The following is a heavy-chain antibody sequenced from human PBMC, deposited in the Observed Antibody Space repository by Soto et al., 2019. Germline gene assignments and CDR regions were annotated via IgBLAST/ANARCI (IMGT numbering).Heavy chain of an antibody. CDR2: INPNGGVT. CDR3: ARESGGATATLDYYYFYMDV. CDR1: GDSFNDYY. J-gene: IGHJ6*03. V-gene: IGHV1-2*04. Sequence: QVQLVQSGAEVRKPGGSVTVTCRSSGDSFNDYYIHWVRQAPGQGFEWMGWINPNGGVTKYAQKFQGWVSMTRDTSIRTVYMQLSRLRSDDTAVYYCARESGGATATLDYYYFYMDVWGTGTTVTVCS. D-gene: IGHD5-12*01.